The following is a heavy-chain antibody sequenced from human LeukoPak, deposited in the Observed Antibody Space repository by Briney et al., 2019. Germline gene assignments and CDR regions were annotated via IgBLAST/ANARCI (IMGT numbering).Heavy chain of an antibody. V-gene: IGHV2-5*01. D-gene: IGHD3-3*01. CDR1: AFSLSTSGVG. J-gene: IGHJ5*02. CDR2: IYWNDDK. CDR3: AHSPGILEWFFRFDP. Sequence: SGPTLVNPTQTLTLTCTFSAFSLSTSGVGVGWIRQPPGKALEWLALIYWNDDKRYSPSLKSRLTITKDTSNNQVVLTMTNMDPVDTATYYCAHSPGILEWFFRFDPWGQGTLVTVSS.